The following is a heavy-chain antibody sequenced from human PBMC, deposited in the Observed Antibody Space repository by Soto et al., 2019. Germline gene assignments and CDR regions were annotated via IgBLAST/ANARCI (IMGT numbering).Heavy chain of an antibody. CDR1: GYTLTELS. J-gene: IGHJ4*02. CDR2: FDPEDGET. Sequence: ASVKVSCKVSGYTLTELSMHWVRQAPGKGLEWMGGFDPEDGETIYAQKFQGRVTMTEDTSTDTAYMERSSLRSEDTAVYYCATGKRITIFGVVIIPVSWYYFDYWGQGTLVTVSS. D-gene: IGHD3-3*01. CDR3: ATGKRITIFGVVIIPVSWYYFDY. V-gene: IGHV1-24*01.